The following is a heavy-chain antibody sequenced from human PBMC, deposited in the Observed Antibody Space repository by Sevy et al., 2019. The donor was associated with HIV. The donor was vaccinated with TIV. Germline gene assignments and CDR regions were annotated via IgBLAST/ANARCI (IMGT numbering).Heavy chain of an antibody. CDR1: EFTASSSY. CDR3: ARAGTGSYRAYFDY. Sequence: GGSLRLSCAASEFTASSSYMSWVRQAPGKGLEWVSILYSGGSTYYAASVKGRFAVSRDNSKNTLYLQMNSLRAEDTAVYYCARAGTGSYRAYFDYWGQGTLVTVSS. CDR2: LYSGGST. D-gene: IGHD1-26*01. J-gene: IGHJ4*02. V-gene: IGHV3-53*01.